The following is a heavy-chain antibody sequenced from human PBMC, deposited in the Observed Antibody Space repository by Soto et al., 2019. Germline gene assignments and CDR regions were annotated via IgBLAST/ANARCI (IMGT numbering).Heavy chain of an antibody. D-gene: IGHD3-9*01. CDR1: GYTFTSYG. CDR2: ISAYNGNT. V-gene: IGHV1-18*01. Sequence: ASVKVSCKASGYTFTSYGISWARQAPGQGLEWMGWISAYNGNTNYAQKLQGRVTMTTDTSTSTAYMELSSVTAADTAVYYCARGGYFDWSPPGYWGQGTLVTVSS. J-gene: IGHJ4*02. CDR3: ARGGYFDWSPPGY.